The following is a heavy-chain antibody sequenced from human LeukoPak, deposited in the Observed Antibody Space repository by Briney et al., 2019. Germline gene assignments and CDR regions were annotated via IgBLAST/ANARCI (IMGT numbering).Heavy chain of an antibody. D-gene: IGHD1-26*01. J-gene: IGHJ4*02. V-gene: IGHV3-30*02. CDR2: IRYDGSNK. Sequence: PGGSLRLSCAASGFTFSSYGMHWVRQAPGKGLEWVAFIRYDGSNKYYADSVKGRFTISRDNSKNTLYLQMNSLRAEDTAVYYCAKGPLSGSNFYFDYWGQGALVTVSS. CDR3: AKGPLSGSNFYFDY. CDR1: GFTFSSYG.